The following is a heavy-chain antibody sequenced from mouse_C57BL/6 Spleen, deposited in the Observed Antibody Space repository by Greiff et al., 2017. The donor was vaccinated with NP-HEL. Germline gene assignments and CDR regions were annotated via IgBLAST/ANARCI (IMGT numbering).Heavy chain of an antibody. Sequence: EVQLKESGGGLVKPGGSLKLSCAASGFTFSDYGMHWVRQAPEKGLEWVAYISSGSSTIYYADTVKGRFTISRDNAKNTLFLQMTSLRSEDTAMYYCARGSRDWYFDVWGTGTTVTVSS. J-gene: IGHJ1*03. CDR2: ISSGSSTI. V-gene: IGHV5-17*01. CDR3: ARGSRDWYFDV. CDR1: GFTFSDYG. D-gene: IGHD1-1*01.